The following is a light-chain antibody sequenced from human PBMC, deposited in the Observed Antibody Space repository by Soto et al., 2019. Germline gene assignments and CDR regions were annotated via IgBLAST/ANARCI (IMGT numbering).Light chain of an antibody. V-gene: IGKV1-27*01. Sequence: DIQMTQSPSSLSASVGDRVTITCRASQGISNYLAWYQQIPGKVPKLLISAASTLQSGVPARFSGSGSGTDVTLTSSSLQPGDVATDYCQKYTIVPAFGGGTKVEIK. J-gene: IGKJ4*01. CDR1: QGISNY. CDR3: QKYTIVPA. CDR2: AAS.